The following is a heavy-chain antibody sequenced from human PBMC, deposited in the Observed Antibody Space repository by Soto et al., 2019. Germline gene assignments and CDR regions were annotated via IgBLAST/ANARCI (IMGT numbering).Heavy chain of an antibody. Sequence: GGSLRLSCAASGFTFSNYNMNWVRQAPGKGLEWVSFISSSRSTIYYADSVKGRFTISRDDAKNSLYLQMDSLRDEDTAVYYCARGPPGWLQPLDYWGLGTLVTVSS. D-gene: IGHD5-12*01. CDR2: ISSSRSTI. J-gene: IGHJ4*02. CDR1: GFTFSNYN. CDR3: ARGPPGWLQPLDY. V-gene: IGHV3-48*02.